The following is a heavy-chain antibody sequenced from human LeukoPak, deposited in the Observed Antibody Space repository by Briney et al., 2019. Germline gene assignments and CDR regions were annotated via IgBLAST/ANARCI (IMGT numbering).Heavy chain of an antibody. V-gene: IGHV4-34*01. Sequence: SETLSLTCAVYGGSFNGYYWSWIRQPPGKGLEWIGEINHSGSTNYNPSLKSRVTISVDTSKNQFSLKLSSVTAADTAVYYCARGVAAKPYDYWGQGTLVTVSS. D-gene: IGHD6-13*01. CDR3: ARGVAAKPYDY. CDR2: INHSGST. CDR1: GGSFNGYY. J-gene: IGHJ4*02.